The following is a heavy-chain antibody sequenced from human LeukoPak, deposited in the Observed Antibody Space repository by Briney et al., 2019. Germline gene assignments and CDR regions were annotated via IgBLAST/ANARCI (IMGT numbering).Heavy chain of an antibody. D-gene: IGHD2-2*01. Sequence: GGSLRLSCAASGFTFSSYWMSWVRQAPGKGLEWVSAISGSGGSTYYADSVKGRFTISRDNSRNTLYLQMNSLRAEDTAVYYCASQKVPAAYYFDYWGQGTLVTVSS. V-gene: IGHV3-23*01. CDR3: ASQKVPAAYYFDY. CDR2: ISGSGGST. J-gene: IGHJ4*02. CDR1: GFTFSSYW.